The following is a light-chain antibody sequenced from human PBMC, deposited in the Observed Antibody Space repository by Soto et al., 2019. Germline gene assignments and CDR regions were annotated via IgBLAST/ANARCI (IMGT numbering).Light chain of an antibody. CDR1: RRLSSTS. Sequence: EIVLTQSPGTLSLSPGELAALSCRASRRLSSTSLAWYQQRPGQDHRLLIYDASSRATGIPDRFSGSGSGTDFTLTINRLEPDDFAVYYCQQYGSSPRTFGQGTKVEIK. V-gene: IGKV3-20*01. CDR2: DAS. CDR3: QQYGSSPRT. J-gene: IGKJ1*01.